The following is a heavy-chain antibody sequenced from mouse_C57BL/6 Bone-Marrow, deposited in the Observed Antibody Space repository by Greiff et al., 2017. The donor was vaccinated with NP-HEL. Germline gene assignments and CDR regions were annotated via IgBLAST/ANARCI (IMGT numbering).Heavy chain of an antibody. CDR3: AGWDDFRPFAY. CDR1: GYTFTSYG. J-gene: IGHJ3*01. D-gene: IGHD2-4*01. Sequence: QVQLQQSGAELARPGASVKLSCKASGYTFTSYGISWVKQRTGQGLEWIGEIYPRSGNTYYNEKFKGKATLTADKSSSTAYMELRSLTSEDSAFYVCAGWDDFRPFAYWGQGTLVTVSA. CDR2: IYPRSGNT. V-gene: IGHV1-81*01.